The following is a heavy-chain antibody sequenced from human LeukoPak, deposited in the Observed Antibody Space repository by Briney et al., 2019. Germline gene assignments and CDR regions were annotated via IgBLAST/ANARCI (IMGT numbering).Heavy chain of an antibody. D-gene: IGHD3-10*01. Sequence: ASVKVSCKASGYTFTDYYMHWVRQAPGQGLEWMGWINRNSGGTNYAQKFQGRVTMTRDTSISTAYMELSRLRSDDTAVYYCATTFGSGTGLFKYWGQGTLVTVSS. J-gene: IGHJ4*02. CDR1: GYTFTDYY. V-gene: IGHV1-2*02. CDR2: INRNSGGT. CDR3: ATTFGSGTGLFKY.